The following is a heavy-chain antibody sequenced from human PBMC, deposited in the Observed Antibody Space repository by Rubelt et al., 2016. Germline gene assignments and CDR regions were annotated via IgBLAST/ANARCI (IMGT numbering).Heavy chain of an antibody. D-gene: IGHD5-18*01. V-gene: IGHV3-15*07. J-gene: IGHJ4*02. Sequence: EVQLVESGGGLVKPGGSLRLSCAASGFTFSNAWMNWVRQAPGKGLEWVGRIKSKTDGGTTDYATPVKGRCTISRHDSKNTLYLQMNSLKTEDTAVYYCTTDTAMDNEFDYWGQGTLVTVSS. CDR3: TTDTAMDNEFDY. CDR1: GFTFSNAW. CDR2: IKSKTDGGTT.